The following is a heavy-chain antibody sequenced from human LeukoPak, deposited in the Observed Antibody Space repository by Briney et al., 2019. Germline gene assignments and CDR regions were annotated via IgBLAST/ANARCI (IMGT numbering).Heavy chain of an antibody. V-gene: IGHV1-2*02. CDR3: ARADRLHGGPYLIGP. J-gene: IGHJ5*02. D-gene: IGHD2-21*01. Sequence: ASVKVSCKASGYSFTDYYMHWVRQAPGQGLEWMGWINPNSGGTSFAQKFRGRVTMTRDTSITTVYMEVSWLTSDDTAIYYCARADRLHGGPYLIGPWGQGTLVTVSP. CDR2: INPNSGGT. CDR1: GYSFTDYY.